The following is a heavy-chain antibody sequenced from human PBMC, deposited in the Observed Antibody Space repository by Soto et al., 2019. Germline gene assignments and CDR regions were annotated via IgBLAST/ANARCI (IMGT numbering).Heavy chain of an antibody. Sequence: PSETLSLTCTVSGDSIRSYYWTWIRQPPGKGLELFGYIYYSGSTRYNPSLKSRVTISVDMSKNQFSLKLSSVIAADTAVYYCARAYGGFDNGLDVWGQGTAVTVSS. CDR1: GDSIRSYY. V-gene: IGHV4-59*01. CDR2: IYYSGST. CDR3: ARAYGGFDNGLDV. J-gene: IGHJ6*02. D-gene: IGHD5-12*01.